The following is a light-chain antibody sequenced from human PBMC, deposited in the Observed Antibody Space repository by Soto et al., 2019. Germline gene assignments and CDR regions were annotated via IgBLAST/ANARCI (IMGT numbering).Light chain of an antibody. Sequence: EIVLTQSPATLSLSPGETATLSCRASQSVLTYLGWYQQKPGQAPRLLISDASTRASGIPARFSGSGSGTDFTLTISRLEPEDFAVYYCQQYGSSPPLTFGGGTKVDIK. CDR1: QSVLTY. V-gene: IGKV3-20*01. J-gene: IGKJ4*01. CDR2: DAS. CDR3: QQYGSSPPLT.